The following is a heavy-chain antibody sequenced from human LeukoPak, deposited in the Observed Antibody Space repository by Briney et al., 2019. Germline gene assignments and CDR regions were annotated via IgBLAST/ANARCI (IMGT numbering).Heavy chain of an antibody. D-gene: IGHD1-26*01. J-gene: IGHJ4*02. CDR3: AKGGATRGRFEN. V-gene: IGHV3-7*01. CDR2: MRQDGSEV. Sequence: GGSLRLSCAASGFPFNVQTMSWVRQAPGKGLDWVASMRQDGSEVYYVDSVKGRFTISRDNPKNSLYLQMNSLRAEDTAVYYCAKGGATRGRFENWGQGTLVTVSS. CDR1: GFPFNVQT.